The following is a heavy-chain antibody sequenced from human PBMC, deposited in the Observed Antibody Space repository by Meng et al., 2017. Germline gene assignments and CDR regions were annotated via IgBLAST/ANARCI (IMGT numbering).Heavy chain of an antibody. CDR2: IYHSGST. CDR1: GGSISSSNW. J-gene: IGHJ4*02. V-gene: IGHV4-4*02. CDR3: ARLTRLIAPAAAELGGFDY. Sequence: SETLSLTCAVSGGSISSSNWWSWVRQPPGKGLEWIGEIYHSGSTNYNPSLKSRVTISVDKSKNQFSLKLSSVTDADTAVYYCARLTRLIAPAAAELGGFDYWGQGTLVTVSS. D-gene: IGHD6-13*01.